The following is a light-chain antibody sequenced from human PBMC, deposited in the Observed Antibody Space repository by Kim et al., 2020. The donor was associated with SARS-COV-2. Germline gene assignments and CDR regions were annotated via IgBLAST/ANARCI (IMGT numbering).Light chain of an antibody. J-gene: IGKJ2*03. CDR3: QQYGSSPYS. CDR1: QSISSNS. Sequence: LSPGERATLSCRASQSISSNSLAWYQHKRGQAPRLLIYGASTRATGIPDRFGGSGSGTDFTLTISRLEPEDFAVYYCQQYGSSPYSFGQGTKLEIK. CDR2: GAS. V-gene: IGKV3-20*01.